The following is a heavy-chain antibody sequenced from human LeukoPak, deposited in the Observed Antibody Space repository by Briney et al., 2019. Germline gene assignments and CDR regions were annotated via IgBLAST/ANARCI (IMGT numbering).Heavy chain of an antibody. Sequence: GGSLRLSCAASGFTFRTYSMNWVRQAPGKGLEGLSSISTASSYIQYADSVMGRFTISRHNAKNSLYLQMNSLSADDSAIYYCARRDYYFYSMDVWGKGTTVTVSS. CDR1: GFTFRTYS. CDR3: ARRDYYFYSMDV. V-gene: IGHV3-21*01. CDR2: ISTASSYI. J-gene: IGHJ6*03.